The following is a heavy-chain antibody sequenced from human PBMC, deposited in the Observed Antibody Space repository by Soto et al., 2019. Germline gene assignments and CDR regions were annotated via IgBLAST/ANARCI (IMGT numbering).Heavy chain of an antibody. Sequence: GGSLRLSCAASGFTFSNAWMNWVRQAPGKGLEWVGRIKSKTDGVTTDYAAPVKGRFTISRDDSKNTLYLQMNSLKTEDTAVYYCTTDHVVVPPQRGMDVWGQGTTVTVSS. CDR2: IKSKTDGVTT. D-gene: IGHD2-15*01. CDR3: TTDHVVVPPQRGMDV. J-gene: IGHJ6*02. CDR1: GFTFSNAW. V-gene: IGHV3-15*07.